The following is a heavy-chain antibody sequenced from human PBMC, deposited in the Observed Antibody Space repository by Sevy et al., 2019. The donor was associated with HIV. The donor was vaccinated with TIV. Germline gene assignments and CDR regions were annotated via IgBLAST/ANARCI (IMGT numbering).Heavy chain of an antibody. CDR3: AKFAGDFPHFDF. Sequence: GGSLRLSCAASGFTFSTYSMTWVRQAPRKGLEWVSAISDTGTSTYYTASVEGRFTISRDNSKSTLFLHMNSLRAEDTALYYCAKFAGDFPHFDFWGLGTLVTVSS. V-gene: IGHV3-23*01. CDR2: ISDTGTST. D-gene: IGHD7-27*01. J-gene: IGHJ4*02. CDR1: GFTFSTYS.